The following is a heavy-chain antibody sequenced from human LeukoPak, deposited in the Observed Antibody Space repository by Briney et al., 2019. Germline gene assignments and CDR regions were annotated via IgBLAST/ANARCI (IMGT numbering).Heavy chain of an antibody. CDR3: AISNIVLMVYATDGP. Sequence: SETLSLTCTVSGGSISSSSYYWGWIRQPPGKGLEWIGSIYYSGSTYYNPSLKSRVTISVDTSKNQFSLKLSSVTAADTAVYYCAISNIVLMVYATDGPWGQGTLVTVSS. CDR2: IYYSGST. CDR1: GGSISSSSYY. J-gene: IGHJ5*02. V-gene: IGHV4-39*01. D-gene: IGHD2-8*01.